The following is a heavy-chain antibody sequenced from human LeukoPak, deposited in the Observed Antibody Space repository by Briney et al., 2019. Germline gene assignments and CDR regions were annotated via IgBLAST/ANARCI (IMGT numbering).Heavy chain of an antibody. J-gene: IGHJ6*02. CDR1: GGSISSYY. Sequence: SETLSLTCTVSGGSISSYYWSRIRQPPGKGLEWIGYIYYSGSTNYNPSLKSRVTISVDTSKNQFSLKLSSVTAADTAVYYCARIWSVAGSWDRGMYDGYYYYGMDVWGQGTTVTVSS. CDR3: ARIWSVAGSWDRGMYDGYYYYGMDV. CDR2: IYYSGST. D-gene: IGHD6-19*01. V-gene: IGHV4-59*08.